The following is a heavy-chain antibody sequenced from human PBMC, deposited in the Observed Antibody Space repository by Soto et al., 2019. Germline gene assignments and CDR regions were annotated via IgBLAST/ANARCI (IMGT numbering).Heavy chain of an antibody. Sequence: EVQLVESGGGLVQPGGSLRLSCAGSGFTFSNYWMSWVRQAPGKGLEWVADIKEDGSNSYYVDSVKGRFTISRDNAKNSLYLQLDSLRAEDTAVYYCARDAPLSCVDTNCYWGFDNWGQGILVTVSS. V-gene: IGHV3-7*01. CDR1: GFTFSNYW. CDR3: ARDAPLSCVDTNCYWGFDN. J-gene: IGHJ4*02. CDR2: IKEDGSNS. D-gene: IGHD2-15*01.